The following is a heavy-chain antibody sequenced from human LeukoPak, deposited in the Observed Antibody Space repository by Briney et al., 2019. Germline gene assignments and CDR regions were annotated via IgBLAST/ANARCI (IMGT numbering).Heavy chain of an antibody. Sequence: GGSLRLSCAASGYTFSNYGMHWVRQAPGKGLEWVAFLRFDGINKYYADSVKGRFTISRDTSKNTLYLQMNSLRAEDTAVYYCAKDQDGYFDYWGQGTLVTVSS. CDR1: GYTFSNYG. CDR3: AKDQDGYFDY. CDR2: LRFDGINK. J-gene: IGHJ4*02. D-gene: IGHD5-24*01. V-gene: IGHV3-30*02.